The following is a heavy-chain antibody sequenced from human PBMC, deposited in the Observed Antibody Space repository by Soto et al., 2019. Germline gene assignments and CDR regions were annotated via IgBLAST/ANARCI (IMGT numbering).Heavy chain of an antibody. D-gene: IGHD2-15*01. CDR1: GFTFSSYW. J-gene: IGHJ4*02. CDR2: INSDGSST. V-gene: IGHV3-74*01. Sequence: EVQLVESGGGLVQPGESLRLSCAASGFTFSSYWMHWVRQAPGKGLVWVSRINSDGSSTSYAGSVKGRFTISRDNAKNTLYLQINSLRAEDTAVYYCVRTSLVVAAATREDYWGQGTRVTVSS. CDR3: VRTSLVVAAATREDY.